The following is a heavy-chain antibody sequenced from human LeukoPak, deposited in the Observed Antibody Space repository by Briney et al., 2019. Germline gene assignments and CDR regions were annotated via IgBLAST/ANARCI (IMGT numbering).Heavy chain of an antibody. V-gene: IGHV3-7*01. J-gene: IGHJ4*02. CDR1: GFTFSSYW. Sequence: GGSLRLSCVTSGFTFSSYWMSWVRQAPGQGLEWVANINQDGSQKNYVDSMKGRLTICRDNAKNSVYLQMDSLRADDTAVYYCARPSSYSSGWGSDHWGQGTLVNVCS. CDR3: ARPSSYSSGWGSDH. CDR2: INQDGSQK. D-gene: IGHD6-19*01.